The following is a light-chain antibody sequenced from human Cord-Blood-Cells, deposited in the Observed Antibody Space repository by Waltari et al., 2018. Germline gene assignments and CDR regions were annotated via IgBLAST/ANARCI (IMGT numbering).Light chain of an antibody. CDR2: DAS. V-gene: IGKV3-11*01. Sequence: EIVLTQSPATLSLSPGERATLSCRASQSVSSYLAWYQQNPGQAPRLLIYDASNRASGIPARFSGSGSGTDFTLTISSREPEDFAVYYCQQRSNWTFGQGTKVEIK. CDR3: QQRSNWT. J-gene: IGKJ1*01. CDR1: QSVSSY.